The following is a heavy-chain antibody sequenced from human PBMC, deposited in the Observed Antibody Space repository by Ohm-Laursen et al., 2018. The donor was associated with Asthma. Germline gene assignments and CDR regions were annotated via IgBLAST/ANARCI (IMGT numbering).Heavy chain of an antibody. CDR2: TNEDGSEI. CDR3: ARASGGYYIDY. J-gene: IGHJ4*02. CDR1: GFTFSTYW. Sequence: SLRLSCAASGFTFSTYWMSWVRQAPGKGLEWVANTNEDGSEIYYVDSVKGRFTISRDNAKNSLYLQMNSLRAEDTAVYYCARASGGYYIDYWGQGTLVTVSS. D-gene: IGHD1-26*01. V-gene: IGHV3-7*03.